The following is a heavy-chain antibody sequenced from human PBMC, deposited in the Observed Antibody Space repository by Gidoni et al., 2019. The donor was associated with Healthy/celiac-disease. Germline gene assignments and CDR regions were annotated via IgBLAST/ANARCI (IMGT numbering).Heavy chain of an antibody. V-gene: IGHV4-4*02. CDR3: ARVHMDEDSSSYYFDY. D-gene: IGHD6-6*01. Sequence: QVQLQESGPGLVKPSGTLSPTCAVSGGSISSSNWWSWVRQPPGKGLECIGEIYHSGSTNYNPSLQSRVTISVDKSKNQFSLKLSSVTAADTAVYYCARVHMDEDSSSYYFDYWGQGTLVTVSS. CDR1: GGSISSSNW. CDR2: IYHSGST. J-gene: IGHJ4*02.